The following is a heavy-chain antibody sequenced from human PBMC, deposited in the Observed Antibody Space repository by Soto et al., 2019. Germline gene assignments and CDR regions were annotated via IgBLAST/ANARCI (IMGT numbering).Heavy chain of an antibody. V-gene: IGHV1-18*04. J-gene: IGHJ5*02. D-gene: IGHD2-2*01. CDR3: ARDSLGYCSSTSCAEKVWFDP. CDR1: GYTFTSYG. Sequence: ASVKVSCKASGYTFTSYGISWVRQAPGQGLEWMGWISAYNGNTNYAQKLQGRVTMTTDTSTSTAYMELRSLRSDDTAVYYCARDSLGYCSSTSCAEKVWFDPWGQGTLVTVPS. CDR2: ISAYNGNT.